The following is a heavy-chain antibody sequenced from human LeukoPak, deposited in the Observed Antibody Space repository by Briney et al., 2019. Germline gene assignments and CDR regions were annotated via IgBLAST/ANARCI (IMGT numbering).Heavy chain of an antibody. Sequence: GGSLRLSCAASWFTFSNSWMTWVRQAPGKGLEWVANINQDGSTKNYIDSVKGRFTISRDNAKNSLYLLMNSLRAEDTAMYYCARDGGYFRFDYWGQGTLVTVSS. D-gene: IGHD6-25*01. CDR2: INQDGSTK. CDR3: ARDGGYFRFDY. CDR1: WFTFSNSW. V-gene: IGHV3-7*03. J-gene: IGHJ4*02.